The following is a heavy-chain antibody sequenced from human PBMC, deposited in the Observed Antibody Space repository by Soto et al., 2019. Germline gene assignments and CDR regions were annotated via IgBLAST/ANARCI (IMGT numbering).Heavy chain of an antibody. J-gene: IGHJ6*02. D-gene: IGHD2-15*01. V-gene: IGHV3-23*01. CDR3: ARAKDYGMDV. CDR1: GFTFSTYA. CDR2: LSPSGGET. Sequence: EAQLLESGGGLVQPGGSLRLSCVASGFTFSTYAMSWVRQAPGKGLEWVSALSPSGGETYYADSVKGRFTISRDNSKNTLYLQMNSLRAEDTAVYYCARAKDYGMDVWGQGTTVTVSS.